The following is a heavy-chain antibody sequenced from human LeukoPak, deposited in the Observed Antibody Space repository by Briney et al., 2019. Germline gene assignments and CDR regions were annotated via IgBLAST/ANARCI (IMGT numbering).Heavy chain of an antibody. CDR2: IVVGSGNT. J-gene: IGHJ6*02. CDR3: ARVIPAPTFSRIPGYSSGWYNRNYYYGMDV. CDR1: GFTFTSSA. Sequence: ASVKVSCKASGFTFTSSAMQWVRQARGQRLEWIGWIVVGSGNTNYAQKFQERVTITRDMSTSTAYMELSSLRSEDTAVYYCARVIPAPTFSRIPGYSSGWYNRNYYYGMDVWGQGTTVTVSS. V-gene: IGHV1-58*02. D-gene: IGHD6-19*01.